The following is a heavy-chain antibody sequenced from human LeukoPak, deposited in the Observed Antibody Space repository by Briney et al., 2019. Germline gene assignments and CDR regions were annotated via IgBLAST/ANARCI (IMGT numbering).Heavy chain of an antibody. D-gene: IGHD6-13*01. Sequence: PSETLSLTCTVSGGSISSYYWSWIRQPPGKGLEWIGYIYYSGSTNYNPSLKSRVTISVDTSKNQFSLKLSSVTAADTAVYYCARGPFGYSSSLGMDVWGQGTTVTVSS. CDR1: GGSISSYY. CDR2: IYYSGST. J-gene: IGHJ6*02. CDR3: ARGPFGYSSSLGMDV. V-gene: IGHV4-59*12.